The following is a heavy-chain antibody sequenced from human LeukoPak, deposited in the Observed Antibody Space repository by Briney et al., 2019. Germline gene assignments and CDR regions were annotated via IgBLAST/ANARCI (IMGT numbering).Heavy chain of an antibody. CDR1: GYTFTGYY. D-gene: IGHD2-2*02. CDR2: INPNSGGT. Sequence: ASVKVSCKASGYTFTGYYMHWVRQAPGQGLEWMGWINPNSGGTNYAQKLQGRVTMTRDTSISTAYMELSRLRSDDTAVYYCARVGCSSTSCYTLYYFDYWGQGTLVTVSS. J-gene: IGHJ4*02. CDR3: ARVGCSSTSCYTLYYFDY. V-gene: IGHV1-2*02.